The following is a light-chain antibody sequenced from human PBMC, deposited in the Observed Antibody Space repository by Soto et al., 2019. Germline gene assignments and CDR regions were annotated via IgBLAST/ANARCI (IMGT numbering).Light chain of an antibody. V-gene: IGKV3-20*01. CDR1: QVVVTAY. CDR3: LLFRVEPT. J-gene: IGKJ3*01. CDR2: GAS. Sequence: EIVLTQSPGTLSVSPGERATLSCRASQVVVTAYIHWYQHKPGQALRLLISGASTRASGIPDRFSGSGVGTDFTLTINRLEPEDCAVYYCLLFRVEPTFGPGSGVDI.